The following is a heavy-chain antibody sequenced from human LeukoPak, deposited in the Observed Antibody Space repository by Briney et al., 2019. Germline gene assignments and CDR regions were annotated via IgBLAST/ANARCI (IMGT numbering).Heavy chain of an antibody. CDR3: ARVDCISTSCPADY. D-gene: IGHD2-2*01. Sequence: SETLSLTCTVSGGSMTSYYWNWIRQPPGKGLEWTGFIFYSGSTNYNPSLKSRVTISVDTSRNQFSLKLSSVTAADTAIYYCARVDCISTSCPADYWGQGTLVTVSS. V-gene: IGHV4-59*01. CDR1: GGSMTSYY. J-gene: IGHJ4*02. CDR2: IFYSGST.